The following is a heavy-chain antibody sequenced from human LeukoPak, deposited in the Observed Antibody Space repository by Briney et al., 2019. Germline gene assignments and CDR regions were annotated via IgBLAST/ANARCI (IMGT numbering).Heavy chain of an antibody. CDR1: GFTFSDYY. Sequence: GGSLRLSCAACGFTFSDYYMNWIRQAPGKGPEWVSYISTSGSSTNYADSVKGRFTISRDNAKNSLYLQMDRLRAEDTAVYYCARVPGRYAFDFWGQGTMVTVSS. CDR3: ARVPGRYAFDF. D-gene: IGHD2-15*01. CDR2: ISTSGSST. V-gene: IGHV3-11*03. J-gene: IGHJ3*01.